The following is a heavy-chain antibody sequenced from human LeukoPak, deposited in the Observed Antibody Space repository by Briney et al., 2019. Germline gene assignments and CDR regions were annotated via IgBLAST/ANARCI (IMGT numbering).Heavy chain of an antibody. CDR2: IIHSGRT. V-gene: IGHV4-34*12. CDR3: ARGTVLMHYATFDS. Sequence: PSETLSLTCVVDGRSFSGYYWTWIRQSPGKGLEWIGEIIHSGRTNYNPSLESRVTLLVDTPKNQFSLKLSSVTAADTAVYYCARGTVLMHYATFDSWGQGTLVTVSS. J-gene: IGHJ4*02. CDR1: GRSFSGYY. D-gene: IGHD2-8*01.